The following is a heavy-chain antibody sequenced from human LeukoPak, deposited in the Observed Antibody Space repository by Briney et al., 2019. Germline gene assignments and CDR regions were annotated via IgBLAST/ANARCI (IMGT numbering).Heavy chain of an antibody. J-gene: IGHJ4*02. CDR3: ARDPSGWQHY. D-gene: IGHD6-19*01. CDR1: GYTFTGYY. V-gene: IGHV1-2*02. CDR2: INPSSGGT. Sequence: ASVKVSCKASGYTFTGYYMHWVRQAPGQGLEWMGWINPSSGGTNYAQKFQGRVTMTRDTSISTAYMELSRLRSDDTAVYYCARDPSGWQHYWGQGTLVTVSS.